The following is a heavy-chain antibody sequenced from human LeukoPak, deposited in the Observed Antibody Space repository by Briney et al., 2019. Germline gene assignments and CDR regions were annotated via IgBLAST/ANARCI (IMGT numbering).Heavy chain of an antibody. J-gene: IGHJ4*02. D-gene: IGHD3-22*01. Sequence: ASVKVSCKASGYTFTNYYMHWVRQAPGQGLEWMGWISGYNGHTKYAQKLQGRVTMTTDTSTSTAYMELRSLRSDDTAVYYCARWGDGSGYFDYWGQGTLVTVSS. V-gene: IGHV1-18*04. CDR1: GYTFTNYY. CDR2: ISGYNGHT. CDR3: ARWGDGSGYFDY.